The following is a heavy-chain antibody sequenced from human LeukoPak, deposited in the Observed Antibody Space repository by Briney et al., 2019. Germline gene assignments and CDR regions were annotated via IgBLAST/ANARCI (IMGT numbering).Heavy chain of an antibody. Sequence: PGGSLRLSCGASGFSFSLYGMHWVRQAPGKGLEWVSAISNNGGYTYYADSVQGRFTISRDNSKSTLCLQMNSLRAEDTAVYYCAKQLGYCSDGSCYFPYWGQGTLVTVSS. CDR1: GFSFSLYG. CDR2: ISNNGGYT. V-gene: IGHV3-23*01. CDR3: AKQLGYCSDGSCYFPY. D-gene: IGHD2-15*01. J-gene: IGHJ4*02.